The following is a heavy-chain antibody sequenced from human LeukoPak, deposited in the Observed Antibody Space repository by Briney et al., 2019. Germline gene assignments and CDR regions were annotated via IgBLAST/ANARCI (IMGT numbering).Heavy chain of an antibody. Sequence: ASVKVSCKASGYTFTSYAMNWVRQAPGQGLEWMGWINTNTGNPTYAQGFTGRFVFSLDTSVSTAYLQISSLKAEDTAVYYCARDGIAARVFEYWFDPWGQGTLVTVSS. CDR3: ARDGIAARVFEYWFDP. D-gene: IGHD6-6*01. J-gene: IGHJ5*02. CDR1: GYTFTSYA. V-gene: IGHV7-4-1*02. CDR2: INTNTGNP.